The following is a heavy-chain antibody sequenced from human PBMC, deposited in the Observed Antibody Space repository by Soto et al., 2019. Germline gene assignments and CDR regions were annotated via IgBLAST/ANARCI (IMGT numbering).Heavy chain of an antibody. Sequence: GGSLRLSCAASGFSFSSDIMGWVRQAPGKGLEWVSSISSSGSFKNYADSVKGRFTISRDNAKNSLYLLLSGLKEEDTAVYYCARDPPTGTTLEWADSWGQGTMVTVYS. CDR2: ISSSGSFK. J-gene: IGHJ4*02. CDR3: ARDPPTGTTLEWADS. V-gene: IGHV3-21*01. CDR1: GFSFSSDI. D-gene: IGHD1-7*01.